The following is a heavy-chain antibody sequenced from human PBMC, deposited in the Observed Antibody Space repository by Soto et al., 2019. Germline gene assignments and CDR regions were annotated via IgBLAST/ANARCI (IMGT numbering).Heavy chain of an antibody. D-gene: IGHD6-13*01. CDR2: ISYDGSNK. CDR1: GFTFSSYG. Sequence: QVQLVESGGGVFQPGRSLRLSCAASGFTFSSYGMHWVRQAPGKGLEWVAVISYDGSNKYYADSVKGRFTISRDNSKNPLYLRMNRLRAEDKAVYYCAKFTYSSSWAMDYWGQGPLVPVSS. V-gene: IGHV3-30*18. CDR3: AKFTYSSSWAMDY. J-gene: IGHJ4*02.